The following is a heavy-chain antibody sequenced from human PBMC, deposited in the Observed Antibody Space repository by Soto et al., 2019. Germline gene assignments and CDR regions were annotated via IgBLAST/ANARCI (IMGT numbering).Heavy chain of an antibody. J-gene: IGHJ3*02. CDR2: ISSSGTTM. CDR3: ARDTMITFGGVIVSPHAFDI. CDR1: GFTFSDYY. Sequence: GGSLRLSCAASGFTFSDYYMSWIRQAPGKGLEWVSYISSSGTTMYYPDSVKGRFTISRDNARNSLFLQMNSLRAEDTAVYYCARDTMITFGGVIVSPHAFDIWGQGTMVTVSS. D-gene: IGHD3-16*02. V-gene: IGHV3-11*01.